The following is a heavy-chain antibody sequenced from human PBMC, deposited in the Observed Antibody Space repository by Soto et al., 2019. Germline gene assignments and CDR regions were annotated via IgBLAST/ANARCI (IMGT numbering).Heavy chain of an antibody. Sequence: QLQLHQWGAGLLKPSETVSLTCDVYGGSFNDYYWTWIRQPPGKGLEWIGEINHSGKTNYNPSLKSRVTISVDTPKNQFFLKLNSVTAADTAVYFCARQDNRDYSSSYAFDIWGLGTLVTVSS. CDR3: ARQDNRDYSSSYAFDI. V-gene: IGHV4-34*01. CDR1: GGSFNDYY. CDR2: INHSGKT. J-gene: IGHJ3*02. D-gene: IGHD3-22*01.